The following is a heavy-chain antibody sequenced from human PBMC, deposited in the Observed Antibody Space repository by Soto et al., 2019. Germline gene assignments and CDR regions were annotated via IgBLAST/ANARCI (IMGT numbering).Heavy chain of an antibody. V-gene: IGHV4-61*01. CDR2: ISHSGRT. Sequence: QVQLQESGPGLVKPSEPLSLICTGSGASLRSGSYYWSWIRQPPGKGLEWIGYISHSGRTNYDPSLKSRLTMSVDTSQNQFSLQLNSVEAADTAVYYCSYCSSFDYWGQGTLGTVSS. CDR3: SYCSSFDY. D-gene: IGHD2-21*01. J-gene: IGHJ4*02. CDR1: GASLRSGSYY.